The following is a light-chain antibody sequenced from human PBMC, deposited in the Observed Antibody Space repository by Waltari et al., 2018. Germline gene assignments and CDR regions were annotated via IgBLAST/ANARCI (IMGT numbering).Light chain of an antibody. CDR3: LSYTSSITFV. J-gene: IGLJ2*01. Sequence: QPALTQPASVSGSPGPSITISCTRTSTDFGTSTHVCLYQQHPGTAPKLIISEVTERPSGVSDRFSGSKSGNTASLTISGLQAEDEADYYCLSYTSSITFVFGGGTKVSVL. CDR2: EVT. V-gene: IGLV2-23*02. CDR1: STDFGTSTH.